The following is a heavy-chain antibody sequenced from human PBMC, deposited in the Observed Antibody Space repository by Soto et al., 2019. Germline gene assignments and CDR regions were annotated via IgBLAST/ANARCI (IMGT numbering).Heavy chain of an antibody. D-gene: IGHD6-19*01. CDR2: IYYSGST. CDR3: ARQSAVAGNWFDP. CDR1: GGSISSSSYY. Sequence: QLQLQESGPGLVKPSETLSLTCTVSGGSISSSSYYWGWIRQPPGKGLEWIGSIYYSGSTYYNPCPYSRVTITLDTSRNQFSLKLSSVTAADLAVYYCARQSAVAGNWFDPWGQGTLVTVSS. J-gene: IGHJ5*02. V-gene: IGHV4-39*01.